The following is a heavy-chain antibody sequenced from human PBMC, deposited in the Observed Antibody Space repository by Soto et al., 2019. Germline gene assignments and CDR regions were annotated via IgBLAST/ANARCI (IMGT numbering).Heavy chain of an antibody. CDR1: GCTFSSYA. Sequence: HPSGTLCLTCAVSGCTFSSYANYWIRLAPEKGVECVSSISYSGCSTCYAYSPNRRFTITRDKSKNTLYLQMNSRRAEDADVYFYSNEHLAVWFGGLDVWGQGTTVTVSS. CDR3: SNEHLAVWFGGLDV. V-gene: IGHV3-23*01. CDR2: ISYSGCST. D-gene: IGHD3-10*01. J-gene: IGHJ6*02.